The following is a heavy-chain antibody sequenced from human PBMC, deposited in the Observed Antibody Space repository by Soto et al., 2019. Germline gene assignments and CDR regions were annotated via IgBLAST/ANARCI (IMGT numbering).Heavy chain of an antibody. J-gene: IGHJ4*02. D-gene: IGHD6-19*01. CDR1: GFSLSLSGLG. V-gene: IGHV2-5*02. CDR2: IFWDDDR. CDR3: ARRLAVFGTFDY. Sequence: SGPTLVNXTQTLTLTFTFSGFSLSLSGLGVGWIRQPPGKALEWLALIFWDDDRRYNPSLKSRLTITKDTSKNQVVLTMTNMDPVDTATYYCARRLAVFGTFDYWGQGTLVTVSS.